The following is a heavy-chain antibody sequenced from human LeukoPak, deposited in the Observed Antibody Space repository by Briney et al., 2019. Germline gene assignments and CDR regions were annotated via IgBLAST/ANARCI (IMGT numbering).Heavy chain of an antibody. Sequence: GASVKVSCKASGYTFTSYDINWVRQATGQGLEWMGWMNPNSGNTGYAQKFQGRVTMTRNTSISTAYMELSSLRSEDTAVYYCARVQRCSGGSCYSHYYYGMDVWGQGTTVTVSS. CDR3: ARVQRCSGGSCYSHYYYGMDV. CDR1: GYTFTSYD. V-gene: IGHV1-8*01. CDR2: MNPNSGNT. D-gene: IGHD2-15*01. J-gene: IGHJ6*02.